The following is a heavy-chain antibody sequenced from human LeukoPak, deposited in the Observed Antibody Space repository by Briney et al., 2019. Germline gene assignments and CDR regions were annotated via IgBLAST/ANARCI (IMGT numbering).Heavy chain of an antibody. J-gene: IGHJ4*02. CDR2: IHFSGST. CDR1: GGSFSGYY. CDR3: ARGFRGTHFDY. Sequence: PSETLSLTCAVYGGSFSGYYWSWIRQPPGKGLEYIGYIHFSGSTNYNPSIKSRVTISADTSKNQFSLRLSSVTAADTAVYYCARGFRGTHFDYWGQGSLVTVSS. D-gene: IGHD3-10*01. V-gene: IGHV4-59*01.